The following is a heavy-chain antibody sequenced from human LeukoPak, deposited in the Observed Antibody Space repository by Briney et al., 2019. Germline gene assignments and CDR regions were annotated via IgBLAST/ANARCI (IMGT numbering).Heavy chain of an antibody. D-gene: IGHD6-19*01. Sequence: GGSLRLSCAASGFTFRNYAMHWVRQAPGKGLEWVAVISYDGANKHYADSVKGRFAISRDNSKNTLYMQMNSLRAEDTAVYYCARGVRIAVAGNIDYWGQGTLVTVSS. CDR2: ISYDGANK. CDR3: ARGVRIAVAGNIDY. J-gene: IGHJ4*02. CDR1: GFTFRNYA. V-gene: IGHV3-30*09.